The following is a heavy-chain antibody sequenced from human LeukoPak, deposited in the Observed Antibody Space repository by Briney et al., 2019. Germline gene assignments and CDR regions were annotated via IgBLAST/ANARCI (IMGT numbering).Heavy chain of an antibody. CDR1: GYSFTTYW. CDR3: ARLGIAVAGTSWFDP. V-gene: IGHV5-51*01. Sequence: GESLKISCSGSGYSFTTYWIGWVRQMPGKGLEWMGIIYPGDSDTRYSPSFQGQGTISADKSTSTAYLQWSSLKASDTAMYYCARLGIAVAGTSWFDPWGQGSLVTVSS. CDR2: IYPGDSDT. D-gene: IGHD6-19*01. J-gene: IGHJ5*02.